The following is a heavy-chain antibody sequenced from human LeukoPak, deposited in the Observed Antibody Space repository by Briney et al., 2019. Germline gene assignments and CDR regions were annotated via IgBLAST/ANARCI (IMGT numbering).Heavy chain of an antibody. J-gene: IGHJ5*02. CDR2: ISSSSSTI. CDR3: ARVKAIRLGNWFDP. CDR1: GSTFSSYS. D-gene: IGHD2-21*01. V-gene: IGHV3-48*01. Sequence: EGSLRLSCAASGSTFSSYSMNWVRQAPGKGLEWVSYISSSSSTIYYADSVKGRFTISRDNAKNSLYLQMNSLRAEDTAVYYCARVKAIRLGNWFDPWGQGTLVTVSS.